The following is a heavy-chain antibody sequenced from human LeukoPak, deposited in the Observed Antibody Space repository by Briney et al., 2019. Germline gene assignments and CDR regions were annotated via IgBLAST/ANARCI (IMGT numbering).Heavy chain of an antibody. CDR1: GCAFRKYW. D-gene: IGHD3-10*02. V-gene: IGHV3-48*03. CDR3: AELGITMIGGV. CDR2: ISSSGRTI. J-gene: IGHJ6*04. Sequence: PGGALRLSCVASGCAFRKYWMYWVRQGPGKGREGVSYISSSGRTIHYADPVKGRFTISRDNAKNSLYLQMNSLRAEDTAVYYCAELGITMIGGVWGKGTTVTISS.